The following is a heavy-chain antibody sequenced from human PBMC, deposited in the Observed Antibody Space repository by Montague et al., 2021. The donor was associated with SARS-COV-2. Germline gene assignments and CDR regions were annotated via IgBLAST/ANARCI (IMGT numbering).Heavy chain of an antibody. D-gene: IGHD6-19*01. J-gene: IGHJ4*02. CDR1: GGSISSSSYY. CDR2: IYYRGST. CDR3: ATQEDPSGWIPGPFDF. Sequence: SETLSLTCTVSGGSISSSSYYWAWIRQPPGKGLEWTGSIYYRGSTYYNPSLKSRVFISVDTSKNQLSLTLTSVTAADTAVYYCATQEDPSGWIPGPFDFWGQGTLLCVSS. V-gene: IGHV4-39*01.